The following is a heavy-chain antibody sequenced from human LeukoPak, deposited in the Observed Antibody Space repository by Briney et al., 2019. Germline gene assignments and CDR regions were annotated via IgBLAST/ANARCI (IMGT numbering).Heavy chain of an antibody. J-gene: IGHJ3*02. CDR2: IYTSGST. Sequence: KPSETLSLTCTVSGGSISSYYWSWLPQPARGGLEWVGRIYTSGSTDYNPSLNSRVTMSVDTSKNQFSLKLSSVTAADTAVYYCARDRGYYDSSGYYAFDIWGQGTMVTVSS. V-gene: IGHV4-4*07. CDR3: ARDRGYYDSSGYYAFDI. CDR1: GGSISSYY. D-gene: IGHD3-22*01.